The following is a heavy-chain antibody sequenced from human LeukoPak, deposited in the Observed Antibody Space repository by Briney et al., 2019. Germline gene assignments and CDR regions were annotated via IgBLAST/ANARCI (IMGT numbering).Heavy chain of an antibody. CDR1: GFTFSSYA. V-gene: IGHV3-30-3*01. Sequence: GRSLRLSCAASGFTFSSYAMHWVRQAPGKGLEWVAVISYDGSNKYYADSVKGRFTISRDNSKNTLYLQMNSLRAEDTAVYYCARAGDGDQVGAFDIWGQGTMVTVSS. D-gene: IGHD4-17*01. CDR3: ARAGDGDQVGAFDI. J-gene: IGHJ3*02. CDR2: ISYDGSNK.